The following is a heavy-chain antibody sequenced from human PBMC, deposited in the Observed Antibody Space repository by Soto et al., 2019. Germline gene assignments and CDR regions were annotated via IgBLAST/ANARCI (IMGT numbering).Heavy chain of an antibody. Sequence: PSETLSLTCTVSGDSISAYSWSWVRQPPGKGLEWIGNIHYNGNTKYNPSLKSRVSMSVDTSKNQFSLRLISVTAADTAKYFCAREGNLGRWLQPPDCWGQGTRVTVAS. V-gene: IGHV4-59*01. CDR3: AREGNLGRWLQPPDC. CDR2: IHYNGNT. D-gene: IGHD5-12*01. CDR1: GDSISAYS. J-gene: IGHJ4*02.